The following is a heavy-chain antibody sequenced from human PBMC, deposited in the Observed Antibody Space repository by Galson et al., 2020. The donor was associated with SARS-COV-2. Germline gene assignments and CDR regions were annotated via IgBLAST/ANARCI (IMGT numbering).Heavy chain of an antibody. CDR2: FDPEDGET. V-gene: IGHV1-24*01. Sequence: ASVKISCKVSGYTLTELSMHWVRQAPGKGLEWMGGFDPEDGETIYAQKFQGRVTMTEDTSTDTAYMELSSLRSEDTAVYYCATSTPIYIVGATNWWFDPWGQGTLVTVSS. CDR1: GYTLTELS. D-gene: IGHD1-26*01. J-gene: IGHJ5*02. CDR3: ATSTPIYIVGATNWWFDP.